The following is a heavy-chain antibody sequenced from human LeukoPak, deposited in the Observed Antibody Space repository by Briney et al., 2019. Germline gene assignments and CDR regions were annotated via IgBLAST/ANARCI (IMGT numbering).Heavy chain of an antibody. D-gene: IGHD3-3*01. Sequence: GGSLRLSCGASGFTFGTHAMTWVRQAPGKGLEWVANIKQDGSEKYYVDSVKGRFTISRDNAKNSLYLQMNSLRAEDTAVYYCARGAWRSIFDYWGQGTLVTVSS. CDR3: ARGAWRSIFDY. V-gene: IGHV3-7*01. CDR2: IKQDGSEK. CDR1: GFTFGTHA. J-gene: IGHJ4*02.